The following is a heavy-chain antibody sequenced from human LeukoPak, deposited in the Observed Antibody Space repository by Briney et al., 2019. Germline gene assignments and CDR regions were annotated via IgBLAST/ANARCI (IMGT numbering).Heavy chain of an antibody. D-gene: IGHD3-10*01. CDR1: GFTFSDYY. V-gene: IGHV3-11*06. J-gene: IGHJ3*02. CDR2: ISSSSSYT. Sequence: GGSLRLSCAAPGFTFSDYYMSWIRQAPGKGLEGVSYISSSSSYTNYADSLKGRFTISRDNAKNSLYLQMNSLRPEDTAVYYCARGGKRFVDNPRGAFDIWGQGTMVTVSS. CDR3: ARGGKRFVDNPRGAFDI.